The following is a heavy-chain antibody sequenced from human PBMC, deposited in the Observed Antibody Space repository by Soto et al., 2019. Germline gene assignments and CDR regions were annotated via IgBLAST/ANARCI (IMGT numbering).Heavy chain of an antibody. D-gene: IGHD6-13*01. CDR3: ARELYSRRGAFDI. V-gene: IGHV3-33*01. J-gene: IGHJ3*02. CDR2: IWYDGTKK. Sequence: GGSLRLSCAASGFAFTSFGMHWVRQAPGKGLEWVAVIWYDGTKKYYVDSVKGRFTISRDNAKNSLYLQMNSLRAEDTAVYYCARELYSRRGAFDIWGQGTMVTVSS. CDR1: GFAFTSFG.